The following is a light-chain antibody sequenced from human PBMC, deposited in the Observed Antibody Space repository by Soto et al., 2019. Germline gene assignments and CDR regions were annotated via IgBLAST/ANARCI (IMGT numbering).Light chain of an antibody. Sequence: EIVMTQSPATLSVSPGERATLSCRASQSVSSTLAWYQQKPGQAPRLLIYGASTMATGIPARFSGSGSGTEFTLTISSLQSEDFAVYYCQQYNNWPPVTFGQGTRLEIK. CDR1: QSVSST. V-gene: IGKV3-15*01. CDR3: QQYNNWPPVT. CDR2: GAS. J-gene: IGKJ5*01.